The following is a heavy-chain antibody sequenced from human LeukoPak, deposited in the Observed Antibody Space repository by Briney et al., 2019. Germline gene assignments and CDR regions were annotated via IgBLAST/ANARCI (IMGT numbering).Heavy chain of an antibody. V-gene: IGHV1-46*01. D-gene: IGHD3-22*01. CDR1: GYTFTSYY. CDR3: ARARYPDSSGYYYCGY. J-gene: IGHJ4*02. Sequence: ASVKVSCKASGYTFTSYYMHWVRQAPGQGLEWMGIINPSGGSTSYAQKFQGRVTMTRDTSTSTVYMELSSLRSEDTAVYNCARARYPDSSGYYYCGYWGQGTLVTFSS. CDR2: INPSGGST.